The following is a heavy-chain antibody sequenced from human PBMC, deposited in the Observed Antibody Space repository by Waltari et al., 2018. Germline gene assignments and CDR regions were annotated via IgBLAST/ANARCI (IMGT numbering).Heavy chain of an antibody. CDR2: ISSSSSTI. D-gene: IGHD7-27*01. CDR1: GFTLSSYS. CDR3: ARDRNWVVGAAFDI. Sequence: EVQLVESGGGLVQPGGSLRLSCAASGFTLSSYSMNWVRQAPGKGLEWVSYISSSSSTIYYADSVNGRFTISRDNAKNSLYLQMNSLRAEDTAVYYCARDRNWVVGAAFDIWGQGTMVTVSS. J-gene: IGHJ3*02. V-gene: IGHV3-48*04.